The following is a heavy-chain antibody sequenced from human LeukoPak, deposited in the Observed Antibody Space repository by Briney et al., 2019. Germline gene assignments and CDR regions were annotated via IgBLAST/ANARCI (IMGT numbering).Heavy chain of an antibody. Sequence: SETLSLTCTVSGGSISPHYWSWMRQPPGKGLECIGYIYYSGSTNYNPSLKGRVTISVDMSKNQFSLRLSSVTAADTAVYYCARLSDSDSSGYYWGFEYWGQGTLVTVSS. D-gene: IGHD3-22*01. CDR1: GGSISPHY. J-gene: IGHJ4*02. CDR2: IYYSGST. V-gene: IGHV4-59*08. CDR3: ARLSDSDSSGYYWGFEY.